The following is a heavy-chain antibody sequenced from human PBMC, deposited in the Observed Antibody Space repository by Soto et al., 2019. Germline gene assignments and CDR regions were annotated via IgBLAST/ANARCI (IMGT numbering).Heavy chain of an antibody. CDR3: ARETYYYDSSGRNDAFDI. CDR2: IYYSGST. J-gene: IGHJ3*02. D-gene: IGHD3-22*01. Sequence: PSETLSLTCTVSGGSISSYYWSWIRQPPGKGLEWIGYIYYSGSTNYNPSLKSRVTISVDTSKNQFSLKLSSVTAADTAVYYCARETYYYDSSGRNDAFDIWGQGTMITVS. V-gene: IGHV4-59*01. CDR1: GGSISSYY.